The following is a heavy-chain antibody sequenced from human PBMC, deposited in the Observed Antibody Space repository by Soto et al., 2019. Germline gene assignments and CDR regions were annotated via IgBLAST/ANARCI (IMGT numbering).Heavy chain of an antibody. V-gene: IGHV3-33*01. CDR1: GFTFSTYG. J-gene: IGHJ4*02. Sequence: QVQLVESGGGVVQPGRSLRLSCAASGFTFSTYGMHWVRQAPGKGLEWVALIWNHGREDSYADSVKGRFTISRDNSKNSENLKITRLRAEDRAGYYGVGGHWFVGDVYSFDYWGQGTLVTVSS. CDR3: VGGHWFVGDVYSFDY. CDR2: IWNHGRED. D-gene: IGHD3-9*01.